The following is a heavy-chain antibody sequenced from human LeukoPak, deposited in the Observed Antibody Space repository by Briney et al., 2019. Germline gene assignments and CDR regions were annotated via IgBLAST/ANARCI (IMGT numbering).Heavy chain of an antibody. J-gene: IGHJ2*01. Sequence: KSSETLFLTCTVSGGSISNYYWSWIRQPPGKELEWIGYIYYSGSTNYNPSLKSRVTISVDTSKNQFSLKLSSVTAADTAVYYCARVYYSSSYDYWYFDLWGRGTLVTVSS. D-gene: IGHD6-13*01. V-gene: IGHV4-59*01. CDR3: ARVYYSSSYDYWYFDL. CDR1: GGSISNYY. CDR2: IYYSGST.